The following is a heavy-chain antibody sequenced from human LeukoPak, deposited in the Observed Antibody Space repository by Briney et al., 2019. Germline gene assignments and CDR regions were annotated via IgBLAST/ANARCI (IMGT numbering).Heavy chain of an antibody. J-gene: IGHJ3*02. V-gene: IGHV3-30*02. D-gene: IGHD6-13*01. CDR1: GFTFSSYG. CDR2: IRYDGSNK. CDR3: ARDPWAAPATFDI. Sequence: PGGSLRLSCAASGFTFSSYGMHWVRQAPGKGLEWVAFIRYDGSNKYYADSVRGRFTISRDNAKNSLYLQMNSLRAEDTAVYYCARDPWAAPATFDIWGQGTMVTVSS.